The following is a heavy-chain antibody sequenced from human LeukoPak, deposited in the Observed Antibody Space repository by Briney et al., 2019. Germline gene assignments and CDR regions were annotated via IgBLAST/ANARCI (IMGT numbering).Heavy chain of an antibody. V-gene: IGHV4-34*01. J-gene: IGHJ6*03. D-gene: IGHD3-10*01. CDR3: ARLTKNDSGTYRFGKKKRGYMDV. CDR2: MNHSGST. CDR1: GGSFSGYY. Sequence: ASETLSLTCAVYGGSFSGYYWSWIRQPPGKGLEWIGEMNHSGSTNYNPSLKSRVTISVDTSKNQFSLKLSSVTAADTAVYYCARLTKNDSGTYRFGKKKRGYMDVWGKGTTVTISS.